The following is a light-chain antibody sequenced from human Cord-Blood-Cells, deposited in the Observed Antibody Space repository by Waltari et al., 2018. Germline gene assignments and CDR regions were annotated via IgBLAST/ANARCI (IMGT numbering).Light chain of an antibody. CDR1: SSDVGSYNL. J-gene: IGLJ2*01. CDR3: CSYAGSSTYVV. V-gene: IGLV2-23*02. Sequence: QSALTQPASVSGSPGQSITISCTGTSSDVGSYNLFSWYQQHPDKAPKLMIYEVSKRPSGVSNRFSGSKSGNTASLTISGLQAEDEADYYCCSYAGSSTYVVFGGGTKLTVL. CDR2: EVS.